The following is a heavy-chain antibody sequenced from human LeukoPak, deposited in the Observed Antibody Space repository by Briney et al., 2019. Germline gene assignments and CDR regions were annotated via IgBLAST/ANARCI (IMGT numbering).Heavy chain of an antibody. V-gene: IGHV1-2*02. CDR3: ARDAIVRDYSNSDY. CDR2: INPNSGGT. J-gene: IGHJ4*02. D-gene: IGHD4-11*01. Sequence: ASVKVSCKASGYTFTDYYMNWVRQAPGQGLEWMGWINPNSGGTNYAQKFQGRVTMTRDTSISTAYMELSRLTSDDTAVYYCARDAIVRDYSNSDYWGQGTLVTVSS. CDR1: GYTFTDYY.